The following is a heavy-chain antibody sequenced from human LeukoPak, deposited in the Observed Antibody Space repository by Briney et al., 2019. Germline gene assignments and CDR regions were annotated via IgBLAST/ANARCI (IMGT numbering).Heavy chain of an antibody. V-gene: IGHV3-33*01. CDR3: ARDLQTYYYDSSGYLGGYYYYYGMDV. D-gene: IGHD3-22*01. J-gene: IGHJ6*02. Sequence: GGSLRLSCAASGFTFSSYGMHWVRQAPGKGLEWVAVIWYDGSNKYYAGSVKGRFTISRDNSKNTLYLQMNSLRAEDTAVYYCARDLQTYYYDSSGYLGGYYYYYGMDVWGQGTTVTVSS. CDR2: IWYDGSNK. CDR1: GFTFSSYG.